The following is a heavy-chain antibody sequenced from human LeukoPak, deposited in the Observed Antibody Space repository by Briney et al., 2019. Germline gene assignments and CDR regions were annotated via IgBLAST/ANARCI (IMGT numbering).Heavy chain of an antibody. V-gene: IGHV1-69*01. CDR3: ARHMREFWSRRQPGDAFDI. CDR2: IIPIFGTA. J-gene: IGHJ3*02. CDR1: GGTFSSYA. Sequence: SVKVSCKASGGTFSSYAISWVRQAPGQGLEWMGGIIPIFGTANYAQKFQGRVTITADESTSTAYMELSSLRSEDTAVYYCARHMREFWSRRQPGDAFDIWGQGTMVTVSS. D-gene: IGHD3-3*01.